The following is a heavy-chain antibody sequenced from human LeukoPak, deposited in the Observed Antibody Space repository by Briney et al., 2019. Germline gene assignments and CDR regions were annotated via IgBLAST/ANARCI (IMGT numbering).Heavy chain of an antibody. CDR2: IYYSGST. CDR1: GGSISSYY. Sequence: PSETLSLTCTVSGGSISSYYWSCIRQPPGKGLEWIGYIYYSGSTNYNPSLKSRVTISVDTSKNQFSLKLSSVTAADTAVYYCASSSPAPFDYWGQGTLVTVSS. J-gene: IGHJ4*02. CDR3: ASSSPAPFDY. V-gene: IGHV4-59*01.